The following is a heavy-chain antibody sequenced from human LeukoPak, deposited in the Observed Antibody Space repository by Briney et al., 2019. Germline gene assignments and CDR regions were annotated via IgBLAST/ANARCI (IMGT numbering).Heavy chain of an antibody. CDR3: ARGLPPVMKYYFDY. Sequence: PGGSLGPPRAAFWFPLKSFWIAWGRQAPGQGRGGGAVMWYDGSNRYYADSVKGRFTISRDDSKNTLYLQTNSLRAEDTAMYYCARGLPPVMKYYFDYWGQGTLVTVSS. J-gene: IGHJ4*02. V-gene: IGHV3-33*01. CDR2: MWYDGSNR. CDR1: WFPLKSFW. D-gene: IGHD4-11*01.